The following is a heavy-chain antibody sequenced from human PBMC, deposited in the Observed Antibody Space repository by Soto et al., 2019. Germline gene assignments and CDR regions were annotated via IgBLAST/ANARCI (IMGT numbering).Heavy chain of an antibody. D-gene: IGHD6-19*01. CDR2: ITSSGDGT. V-gene: IGHV3-23*01. CDR1: GFNFSSHD. J-gene: IGHJ4*02. Sequence: VQLLESGGGLVQPGGSLRLSCAASGFNFSSHDMSWVRQAPGKGLEWVSAITSSGDGTRYADPVKGRFSISRDNSKDTVYLQMNNLRVEDTAIYYCGMPVALMAYEYRGQGTLVTVSS. CDR3: GMPVALMAYEY.